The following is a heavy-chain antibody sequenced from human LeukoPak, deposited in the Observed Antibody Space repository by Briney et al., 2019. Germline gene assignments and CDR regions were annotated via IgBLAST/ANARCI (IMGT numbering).Heavy chain of an antibody. CDR2: ISYDGSNK. Sequence: GGSLRLSCAASGFTFSSYAMHWVRQAPGKGLEWVAVISYDGSNKYYADSVKGRFTISRDNSKNTLYLQMNSLRAEDTAVYYCASLPNYSGYDPSWGQGTLVTVSS. CDR1: GFTFSSYA. CDR3: ASLPNYSGYDPS. D-gene: IGHD5-12*01. J-gene: IGHJ4*02. V-gene: IGHV3-30-3*01.